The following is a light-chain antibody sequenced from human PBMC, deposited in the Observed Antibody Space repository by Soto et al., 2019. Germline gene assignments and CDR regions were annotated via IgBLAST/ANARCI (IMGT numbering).Light chain of an antibody. V-gene: IGLV4-69*01. CDR3: QTWGTGTVV. CDR2: LKGDGSH. CDR1: SGHSSYA. J-gene: IGLJ2*01. Sequence: QPVLTQSPSASASLGASVKLTCTLSSGHSSYAIAWHQQQPEKGPRYLMKLKGDGSHSKGDGIPDRFSGSSSGAERYLTISSLQSEDEADYYCQTWGTGTVVFGGGTKLTVL.